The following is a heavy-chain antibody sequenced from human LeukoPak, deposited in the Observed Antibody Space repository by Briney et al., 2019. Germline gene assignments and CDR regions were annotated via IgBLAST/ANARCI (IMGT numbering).Heavy chain of an antibody. CDR2: ISLDGTV. CDR3: AKDILAPGLFFDY. V-gene: IGHV3-11*04. J-gene: IGHJ4*02. Sequence: GGSLRLSCAASGFTFSDYYMGWIRQAPGKGLEWVSYISLDGTVYYADSVKGRLTISRDNARNSLYLQMNSLGAEDTAVYYCAKDILAPGLFFDYWGQGTLVTVSS. CDR1: GFTFSDYY. D-gene: IGHD3-3*02.